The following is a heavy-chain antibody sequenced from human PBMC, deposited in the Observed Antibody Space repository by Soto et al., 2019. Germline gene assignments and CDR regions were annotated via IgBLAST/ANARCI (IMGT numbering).Heavy chain of an antibody. CDR2: IFHTGTT. J-gene: IGHJ3*02. CDR3: AGLLRTTFGTFDI. CDR1: GGSFTSSAYY. V-gene: IGHV4-31*03. Sequence: QVHLQESGPGLVKPSQTLSLTCTVSGGSFTSSAYYWSWIRQLPGKGLEWIGDIFHTGTTNYNPSLKSRVTISIERSDNQLSLELRSVTAADTAVYHCAGLLRTTFGTFDIWGQGTMVAVSS. D-gene: IGHD3-16*01.